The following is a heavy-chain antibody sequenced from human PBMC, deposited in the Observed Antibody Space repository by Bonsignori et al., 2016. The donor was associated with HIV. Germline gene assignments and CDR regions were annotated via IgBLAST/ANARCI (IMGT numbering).Heavy chain of an antibody. J-gene: IGHJ4*02. V-gene: IGHV4-4*07. CDR2: IYTSGST. CDR3: ASSPTFETMIVVAFSSANQFDY. D-gene: IGHD3-22*01. Sequence: RQAPGKGLEWIGRIYTSGSTNYNPSLKSRVTMSVDTSKNQFSLKLSSVTAADTAVYYCASSPTFETMIVVAFSSANQFDYWGQGTLVTVSS.